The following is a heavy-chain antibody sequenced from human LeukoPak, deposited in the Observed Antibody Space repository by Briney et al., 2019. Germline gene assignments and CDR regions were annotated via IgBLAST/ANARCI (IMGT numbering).Heavy chain of an antibody. V-gene: IGHV4-4*07. CDR3: AKESRLGGASGSHHFDY. CDR1: GAPVNFYY. J-gene: IGHJ4*02. Sequence: SETLSLTCTVSGAPVNFYYLSWIRHSAEKGLEWIGRIYTRGNTNYNPSLKSRVTLSVDTSRNQSSLMLSSVTAADTAVYYCAKESRLGGASGSHHFDYWGQGVLVTVSS. D-gene: IGHD3-10*01. CDR2: IYTRGNT.